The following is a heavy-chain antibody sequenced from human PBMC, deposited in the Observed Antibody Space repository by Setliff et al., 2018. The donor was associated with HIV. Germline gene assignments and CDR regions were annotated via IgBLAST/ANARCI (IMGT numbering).Heavy chain of an antibody. CDR2: VYSRGNT. J-gene: IGHJ4*02. D-gene: IGHD2-21*01. V-gene: IGHV4-61*09. Sequence: SETLSLTCTVSGGSISSGGHYWNWIRQPAGRGLEWIGHVYSRGNTDYNPSLASRVSILMSTSEIQFSLTLNSVTAADTAKYYCARGRLMGSSVLFFDFWGQGILVTVS. CDR1: GGSISSGGHY. CDR3: ARGRLMGSSVLFFDF.